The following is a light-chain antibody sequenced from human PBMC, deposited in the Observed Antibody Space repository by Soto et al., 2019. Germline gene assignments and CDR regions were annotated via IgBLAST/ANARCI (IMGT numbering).Light chain of an antibody. CDR1: QSVSTK. CDR2: DAS. J-gene: IGKJ1*01. Sequence: EIVMTQSPATLSVSPGERATLSCRASQSVSTKLAWYQQKPGQAPRLLIYDASSRATGIPARFSGSGSGTEFTLTISSLQSEDFAVYYCQQYHDWPTWTFGQGTKVDI. V-gene: IGKV3-15*01. CDR3: QQYHDWPTWT.